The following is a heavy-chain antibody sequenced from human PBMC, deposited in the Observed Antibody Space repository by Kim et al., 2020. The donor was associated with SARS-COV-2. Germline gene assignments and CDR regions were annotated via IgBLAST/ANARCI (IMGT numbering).Heavy chain of an antibody. Sequence: YYNPSRKGRVTISVDTSRNQFSRKLTSVTAGDTAVYYCARHPPAGTRLDYWGQGTLVTVSS. CDR3: ARHPPAGTRLDY. V-gene: IGHV4-39*01. J-gene: IGHJ4*02. D-gene: IGHD1-1*01.